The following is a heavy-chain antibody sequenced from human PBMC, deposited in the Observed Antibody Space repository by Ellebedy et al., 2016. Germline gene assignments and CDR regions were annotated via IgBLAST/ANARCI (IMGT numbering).Heavy chain of an antibody. Sequence: ASVKVSCKASGYTFTGYYMHWVRQAPGQGLEWMGWINPNSGGTNYAQKFQGRVTITRDTSISTAYMELSRLRSDDTAVYYCASSQYSSGWVDYWGQGTLVTVSS. J-gene: IGHJ4*02. D-gene: IGHD6-19*01. CDR2: INPNSGGT. V-gene: IGHV1-2*02. CDR3: ASSQYSSGWVDY. CDR1: GYTFTGYY.